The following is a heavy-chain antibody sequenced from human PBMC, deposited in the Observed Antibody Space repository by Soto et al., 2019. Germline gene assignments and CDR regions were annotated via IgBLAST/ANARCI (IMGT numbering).Heavy chain of an antibody. CDR3: ARRVGSSWRYVDN. D-gene: IGHD6-13*01. Sequence: PGESLKISCRGSGYSFNSYWIGWVRQMPGKGLEWMGIIFPSGSDTRYSPSFRGQVTISADRSINTAYLQWNSLKASESAISYGARRVGSSWRYVDNWGQGTLVTV. V-gene: IGHV5-51*01. J-gene: IGHJ4*02. CDR2: IFPSGSDT. CDR1: GYSFNSYW.